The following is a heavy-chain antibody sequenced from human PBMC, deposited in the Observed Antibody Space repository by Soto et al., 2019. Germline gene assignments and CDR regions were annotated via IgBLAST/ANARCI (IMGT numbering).Heavy chain of an antibody. CDR1: GFSLSSSP. V-gene: IGHV3-30-3*01. Sequence: QVQLVESGGGVVQPGRSLRLSCAASGFSLSSSPMQWVRQAPGKGPEWVALRSYDGTNKFYADSVKGRFTISRDNSKSTLYLQVDSLRPEDAAVYYCARDPKTSGGQHWAFNYFDSWGQGTLVTVSS. CDR2: RSYDGTNK. J-gene: IGHJ4*02. D-gene: IGHD7-27*01. CDR3: ARDPKTSGGQHWAFNYFDS.